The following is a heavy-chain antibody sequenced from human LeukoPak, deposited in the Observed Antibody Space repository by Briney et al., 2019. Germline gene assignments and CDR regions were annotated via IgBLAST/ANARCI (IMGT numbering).Heavy chain of an antibody. CDR3: ARDPGRDSSGWSEYFQH. CDR2: IYSGGST. V-gene: IGHV3-53*01. D-gene: IGHD6-19*01. J-gene: IGHJ1*01. Sequence: GGSLRLSCAASGFTVSSDYMSWVRQAPGKGLEWVSVIYSGGSTYYADSVKGRFTISRDNAKNSLYLQMNSLRAEDTAVYYCARDPGRDSSGWSEYFQHWGQGTLVTVSS. CDR1: GFTVSSDY.